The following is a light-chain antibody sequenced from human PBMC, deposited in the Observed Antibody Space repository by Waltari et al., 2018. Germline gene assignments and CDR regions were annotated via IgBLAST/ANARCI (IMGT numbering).Light chain of an antibody. CDR3: QAWDSNTAWV. Sequence: SYELTQSPSVSVSPGQKASIPCSGDKLGNKYSFWYQVKPGQSPVLVIYQDTKRPPGIPERFSGSNSGNTATLTVSGTQAMDEADYFCQAWDSNTAWVFGGGTKLTVL. V-gene: IGLV3-1*01. CDR2: QDT. CDR1: KLGNKY. J-gene: IGLJ3*02.